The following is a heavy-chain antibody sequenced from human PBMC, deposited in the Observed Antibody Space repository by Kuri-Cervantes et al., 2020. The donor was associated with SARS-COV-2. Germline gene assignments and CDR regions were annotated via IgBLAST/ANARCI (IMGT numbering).Heavy chain of an antibody. V-gene: IGHV4-34*01. D-gene: IGHD2-2*01. CDR3: ASISSTSWSSGLDP. CDR2: INHSGST. Sequence: SQTLSLTCAVYGGSFSGYYWSWIRQPPGKGLEWIGEINHSGSTNYNPSLKSRVTISVDTSKNQFSLKLSSVTAADTAVYYCASISSTSWSSGLDPWGQGTLGTVSS. CDR1: GGSFSGYY. J-gene: IGHJ5*02.